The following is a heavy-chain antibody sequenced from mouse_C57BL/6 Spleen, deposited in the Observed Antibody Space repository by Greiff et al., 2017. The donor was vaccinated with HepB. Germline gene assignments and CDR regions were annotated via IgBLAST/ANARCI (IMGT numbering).Heavy chain of an antibody. CDR1: GYTFTDYN. Sequence: EVMLVESGPELVKPGASVKIPCKASGYTFTDYNMDWVKQSHGKSLEWIGDINPNNGGTIYNQKFKGKATLTVDKSSSTAYMELRSLTSEDTAVYYCARTFYYYGSSYDWYFDVWGTGTTVTVSS. J-gene: IGHJ1*03. D-gene: IGHD1-1*01. V-gene: IGHV1-18*01. CDR2: INPNNGGT. CDR3: ARTFYYYGSSYDWYFDV.